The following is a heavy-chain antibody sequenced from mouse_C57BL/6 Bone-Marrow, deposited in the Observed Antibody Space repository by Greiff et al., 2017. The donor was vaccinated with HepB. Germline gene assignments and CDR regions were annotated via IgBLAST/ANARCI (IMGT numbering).Heavy chain of an antibody. Sequence: QVQLQQPGAELVKPGASVKMSCKASGYTFTSYWITWVKQRPGQGLEWIGDIYPGSGSTNYNEKFKSKATLTVDTSSSTAYMQLSSLTSEDSAVYYCARGGYYYGSSYVDYAMDYWGQGTSVTVSS. CDR3: ARGGYYYGSSYVDYAMDY. V-gene: IGHV1-55*01. J-gene: IGHJ4*01. D-gene: IGHD1-1*01. CDR2: IYPGSGST. CDR1: GYTFTSYW.